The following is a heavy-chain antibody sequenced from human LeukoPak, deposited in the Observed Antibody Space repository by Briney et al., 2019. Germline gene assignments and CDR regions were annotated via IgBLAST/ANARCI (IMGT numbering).Heavy chain of an antibody. CDR1: GGSFSGYY. CDR2: INHSGST. Sequence: SETLSLTCAVCGGSFSGYYWSWIRQPPGKGLEWIGEINHSGSTNYNPSLKSRVTISVDTSKNQFSLKLSSVTAADTAVYYCARGNRYCSSTSCYSNWFDPWGQGTLVTVSS. CDR3: ARGNRYCSSTSCYSNWFDP. J-gene: IGHJ5*02. V-gene: IGHV4-34*01. D-gene: IGHD2-2*01.